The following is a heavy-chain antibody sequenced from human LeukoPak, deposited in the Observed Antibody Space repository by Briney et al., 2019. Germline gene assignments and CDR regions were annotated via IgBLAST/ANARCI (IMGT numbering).Heavy chain of an antibody. CDR2: INTNTGNP. V-gene: IGHV7-4-1*02. Sequence: ASVKVSCTASGGTFSSYAISWVRQAPGQGLEWMGWINTNTGNPTYAQGFAGRFVFSLDTSVSTAYLQISSLKAEDTAVYYCARSRYSYGFSGMDVWGQGTTVTVSS. CDR1: GGTFSSYA. J-gene: IGHJ6*02. D-gene: IGHD5-18*01. CDR3: ARSRYSYGFSGMDV.